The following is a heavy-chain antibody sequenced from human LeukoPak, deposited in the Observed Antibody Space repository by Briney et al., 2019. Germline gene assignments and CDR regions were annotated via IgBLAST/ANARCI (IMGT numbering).Heavy chain of an antibody. D-gene: IGHD6-13*01. J-gene: IGHJ4*02. CDR1: GGSISSGGYY. Sequence: SETLSLTCTVSGGSISSGGYYWSWICQHPGKGLEWIGYIYYSGSTYYNPSLKSRVTISVDTSKNQFSLKLSSVTAADTAVYYCARWYSSSWYYFDYWGQGTLVTVSS. CDR3: ARWYSSSWYYFDY. V-gene: IGHV4-31*03. CDR2: IYYSGST.